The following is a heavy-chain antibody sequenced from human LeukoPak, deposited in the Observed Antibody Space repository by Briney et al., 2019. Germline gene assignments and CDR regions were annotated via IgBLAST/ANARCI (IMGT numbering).Heavy chain of an antibody. V-gene: IGHV4-61*02. Sequence: PSQTLSLTCTVSGGSLSSGSYYWSWIRQPAGKGLEWIGRIYTSGSTNYNPSLKSRVTISVDTSKNQFSLKLSSVTAADTAVYYCARSQYYDFWSGYYTTFDYWGQGTLVTVSS. CDR3: ARSQYYDFWSGYYTTFDY. D-gene: IGHD3-3*01. CDR1: GGSLSSGSYY. J-gene: IGHJ4*02. CDR2: IYTSGST.